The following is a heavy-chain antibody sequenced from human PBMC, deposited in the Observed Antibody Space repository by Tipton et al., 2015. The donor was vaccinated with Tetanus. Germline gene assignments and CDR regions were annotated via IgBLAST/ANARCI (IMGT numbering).Heavy chain of an antibody. CDR1: GYTFYTYG. CDR3: ARGGRAVAGWYFDY. CDR2: ISTYNGDT. J-gene: IGHJ4*02. Sequence: QVQLVQSGAEVKKPGASVKVSCKASGYTFYTYGISWVRQAPGQGLEWMGWISTYNGDTAYALNLQGRVTMTTDTSTSTATMELRSLTSDDTAVYYCARGGRAVAGWYFDYWGQGTLVTVSS. V-gene: IGHV1-18*01. D-gene: IGHD6-19*01.